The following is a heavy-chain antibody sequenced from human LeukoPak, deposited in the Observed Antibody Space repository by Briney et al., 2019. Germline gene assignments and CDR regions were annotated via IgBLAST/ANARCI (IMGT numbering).Heavy chain of an antibody. D-gene: IGHD3-16*01. J-gene: IGHJ4*02. CDR2: ISSSSSNI. CDR3: ARGEAGPRLGY. Sequence: GGSLRLSCAASGFTFSSYSMNWVRQAPGKGLEWVSSISSSSSNIYYADSVKGRFTISRDNAKNSLYLQMNSLRVEDTAVYYCARGEAGPRLGYWGQGTLVTVSS. V-gene: IGHV3-21*01. CDR1: GFTFSSYS.